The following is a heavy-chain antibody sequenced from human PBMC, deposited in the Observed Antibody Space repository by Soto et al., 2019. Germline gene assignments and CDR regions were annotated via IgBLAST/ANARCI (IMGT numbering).Heavy chain of an antibody. J-gene: IGHJ4*02. CDR1: GYTFTSYA. Sequence: QVQLVQSGAEEKKPGASVKVSCKASGYTFTSYAMHWVRQAPGQRLEWMGWINAGKGNTKYSQKFQGRVTITRHTSASTAYMELSSLRAEDTAVYYCARDLPADYWGQGTLVTVSS. CDR2: INAGKGNT. V-gene: IGHV1-3*05. CDR3: ARDLPADY.